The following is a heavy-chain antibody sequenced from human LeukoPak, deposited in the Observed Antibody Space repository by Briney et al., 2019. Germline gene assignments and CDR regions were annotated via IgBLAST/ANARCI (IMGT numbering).Heavy chain of an antibody. V-gene: IGHV3-48*02. Sequence: PVGSLRLSCAASGFTFTAYSMNWVRQAPGKGLEWVSYISRSGSTIYYADSVKGRFTVSRDNVRDSLYLQMNSLRDEDTAIYYCVRGETSLTSKLDYWGQGTLVTVSS. CDR1: GFTFTAYS. D-gene: IGHD4-17*01. CDR3: VRGETSLTSKLDY. CDR2: ISRSGSTI. J-gene: IGHJ4*02.